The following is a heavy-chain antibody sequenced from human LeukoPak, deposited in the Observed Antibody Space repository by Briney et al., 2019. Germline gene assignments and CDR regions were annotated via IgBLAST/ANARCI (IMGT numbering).Heavy chain of an antibody. CDR1: GFTFSSYS. J-gene: IGHJ6*02. CDR3: ARAVVVRGAHPFGMDV. Sequence: KPGGSLRLSCAASGFTFSSYSMNWVRQAPGKGLEWVSSISSSSSSYIYYADSVKGRFTISRDNAKNSLYLQMNSLRADDTSVYYCARAVVVRGAHPFGMDVWGQGTTVTVSS. V-gene: IGHV3-21*01. CDR2: ISSSSSSYI. D-gene: IGHD3-10*01.